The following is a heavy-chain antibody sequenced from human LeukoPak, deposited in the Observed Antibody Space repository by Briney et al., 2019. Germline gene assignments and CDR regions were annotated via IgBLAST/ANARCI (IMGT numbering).Heavy chain of an antibody. D-gene: IGHD6-19*01. V-gene: IGHV3-23*01. CDR1: GFTFSSYA. CDR3: ARVRLTGGWYKDY. J-gene: IGHJ4*02. CDR2: ISGSGGST. Sequence: QPGGSLRLSCAASGFTFSSYAMSWVRQAPGKGLEWASAISGSGGSTYYADSVKGRFTISRDNSKNTLYLQMNSLRAEDTAVYYCARVRLTGGWYKDYWGQGTLVTVSS.